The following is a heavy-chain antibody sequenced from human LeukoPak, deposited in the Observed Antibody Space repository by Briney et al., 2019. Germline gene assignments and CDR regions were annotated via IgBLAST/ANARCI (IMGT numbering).Heavy chain of an antibody. J-gene: IGHJ4*02. Sequence: PGGSLRLSCAASGFTFSRYTMHWVRQAPGKGLEWLALISEDGSEEYYLDSVKGRFTISRDNAKNSLYLQMNSLRAEDMALYYCAKGRGSYGRVWYFDYWGQGTLVTVSS. CDR1: GFTFSRYT. CDR3: AKGRGSYGRVWYFDY. CDR2: ISEDGSEE. D-gene: IGHD1-26*01. V-gene: IGHV3-30-3*01.